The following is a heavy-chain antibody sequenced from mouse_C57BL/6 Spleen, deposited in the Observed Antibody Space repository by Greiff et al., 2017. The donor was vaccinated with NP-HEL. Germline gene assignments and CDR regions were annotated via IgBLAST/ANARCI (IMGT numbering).Heavy chain of an antibody. CDR3: ARYNDYDEGYYFDY. J-gene: IGHJ2*01. Sequence: EVKLMESGGGLVQPGGSLSLSCAASGFTFTDYYMSWVRQPPGKALEWLGFIRNKANGYTTEYSASVKGRFTISRDNSQSILYLQMNALRAEDSATYYCARYNDYDEGYYFDYWGQGTTLTVSS. CDR1: GFTFTDYY. V-gene: IGHV7-3*01. D-gene: IGHD2-4*01. CDR2: IRNKANGYTT.